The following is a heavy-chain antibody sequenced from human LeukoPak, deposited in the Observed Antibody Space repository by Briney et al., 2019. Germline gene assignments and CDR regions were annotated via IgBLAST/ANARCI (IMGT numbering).Heavy chain of an antibody. CDR3: ARHLANVRWGVNPRWFDP. D-gene: IGHD3-10*02. Sequence: SETLSLTCTVSGDFITAYYWSWIRQPPGKGLEWIGYVYYTGSTEYNFSLRSRVTVSLDMSKHQFSLNLTSVTAADTAVYYCARHLANVRWGVNPRWFDPWGQGTLVTVSS. CDR2: VYYTGST. CDR1: GDFITAYY. V-gene: IGHV4-59*08. J-gene: IGHJ5*02.